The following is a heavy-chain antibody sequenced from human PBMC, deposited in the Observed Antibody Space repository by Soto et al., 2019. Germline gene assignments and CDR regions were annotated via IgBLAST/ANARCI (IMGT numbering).Heavy chain of an antibody. CDR1: GFTFSSYS. CDR2: ISSSSSYI. CDR3: ARVEAAAGTYYYYYYGMDV. V-gene: IGHV3-21*01. D-gene: IGHD6-13*01. J-gene: IGHJ6*02. Sequence: EVQLVESGGGLVKPGGSLRLSCAASGFTFSSYSMNWVRQAPGKGLEWVSSISSSSSYIYYADSVKGRFTISRDNAKNSLYLQMNSLRAEDTAVYYCARVEAAAGTYYYYYYGMDVWGQGTTVTVSS.